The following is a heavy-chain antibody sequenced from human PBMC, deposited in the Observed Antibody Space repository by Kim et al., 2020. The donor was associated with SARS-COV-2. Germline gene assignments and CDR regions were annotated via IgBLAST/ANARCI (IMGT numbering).Heavy chain of an antibody. CDR2: IHDAGST. CDR3: SSSTVGAYFDY. V-gene: IGHV3-53*01. J-gene: IGHJ4*02. CDR1: GSSVRSSY. Sequence: GGSLRLSCAVSGSSVRSSYMTWVRQAPGKGLEWVSAIHDAGSTYYADSVKGRFTISRDIPKDTLYLQMNSLRDEDTAVYYCSSSTVGAYFDYWGQGSLVTVSS. D-gene: IGHD1-26*01.